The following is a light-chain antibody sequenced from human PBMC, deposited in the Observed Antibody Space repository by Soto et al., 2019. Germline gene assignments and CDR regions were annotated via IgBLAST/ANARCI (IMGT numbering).Light chain of an antibody. J-gene: IGKJ2*01. CDR1: QTISNW. Sequence: DIPMTQSPSTLSASVGDGVTITCRASQTISNWLAWYQRKPGKAPDLLIYKASSLEIGVPSRFSGSGSGTEFTLTISSLQPDDFATYYCQQYNSYPYTFGQGTKLEIK. V-gene: IGKV1-5*03. CDR2: KAS. CDR3: QQYNSYPYT.